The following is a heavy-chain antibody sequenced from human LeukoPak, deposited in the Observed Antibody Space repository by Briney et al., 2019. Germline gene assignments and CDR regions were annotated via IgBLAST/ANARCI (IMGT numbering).Heavy chain of an antibody. J-gene: IGHJ6*03. CDR3: ARLGPAAPYYYMDV. CDR1: GGSFSGYY. Sequence: SETLSLTCAVYGGSFSGYYWSWIRQPPGKGLEWIGSIYHSGSTYYNPSLKSRVTISVDTSKNQFSLKLSSVTAADTAVYYCARLGPAAPYYYMDVWGKGTTVTVSS. D-gene: IGHD6-13*01. CDR2: IYHSGST. V-gene: IGHV4-34*01.